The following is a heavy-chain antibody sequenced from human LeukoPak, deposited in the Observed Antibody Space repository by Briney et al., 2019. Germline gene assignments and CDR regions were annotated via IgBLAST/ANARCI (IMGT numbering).Heavy chain of an antibody. J-gene: IGHJ4*02. V-gene: IGHV1-69*13. CDR3: AVIGRAARPDY. D-gene: IGHD6-6*01. CDR2: IIPIFGTA. Sequence: ASVKVSCKASGGTFSIYAISWVRQAPGQGLEWMRGIIPIFGTANYAQKFQGRVTITADESTSTAYMELSSLRSEDTAVYYCAVIGRAARPDYWGQGTLVTVSS. CDR1: GGTFSIYA.